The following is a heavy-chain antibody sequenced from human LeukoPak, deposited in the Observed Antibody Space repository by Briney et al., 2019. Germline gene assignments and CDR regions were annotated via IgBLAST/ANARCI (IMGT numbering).Heavy chain of an antibody. CDR1: GFTFSSYW. CDR3: ARSSYYYYYMDV. V-gene: IGHV3-9*03. J-gene: IGHJ6*03. Sequence: PGGSLRLSCAASGFTFSSYWMHWVRQAPGKGLEWVSGISWNSGSIGYADSVKGRFTISRDNAKNSLYLQMHSLRAEDMALYYCARSSYYYYYMDVWGKGTTVTVSS. CDR2: ISWNSGSI.